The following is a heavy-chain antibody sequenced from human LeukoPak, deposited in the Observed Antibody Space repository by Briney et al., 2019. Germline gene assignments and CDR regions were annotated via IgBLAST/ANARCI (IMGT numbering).Heavy chain of an antibody. J-gene: IGHJ4*02. V-gene: IGHV1-69*01. CDR1: GGTLHSYT. CDR3: ARDRPELPRSGYVY. Sequence: AENVPHKASGGTLHSYTISWVRQAPGRGCEGGGGISPIFGTANYAQKFLGRVTITADESTSTAYMELSSLRSEDTAVYYCARDRPELPRSGYVYWGQGTLVTVSS. D-gene: IGHD3-3*01. CDR2: ISPIFGTA.